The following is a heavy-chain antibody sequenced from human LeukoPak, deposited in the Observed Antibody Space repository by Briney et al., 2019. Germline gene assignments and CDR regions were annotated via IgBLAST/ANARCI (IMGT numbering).Heavy chain of an antibody. Sequence: GASVKVSCKASGYTFTSYDINWVRQATGQGLEWMGWMNPNSGNTGYAQKFQGRVTMTRNTSISTAYMELSSLRSEDTAVYYCARASASSNGADYYYYMDAWGKGTTVTVSS. CDR1: GYTFTSYD. D-gene: IGHD1-26*01. J-gene: IGHJ6*03. CDR2: MNPNSGNT. CDR3: ARASASSNGADYYYYMDA. V-gene: IGHV1-8*01.